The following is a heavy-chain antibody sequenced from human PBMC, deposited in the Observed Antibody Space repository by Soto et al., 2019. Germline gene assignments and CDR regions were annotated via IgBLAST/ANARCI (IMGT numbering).Heavy chain of an antibody. CDR1: GYTFTGYY. CDR3: ARDPGGLDCRSTSGRSGYYYYGMDV. J-gene: IGHJ6*02. CDR2: INPNSGGT. D-gene: IGHD2-2*01. Sequence: ASVKVSCKASGYTFTGYYMHWVRQAPGQGLEWMGWINPNSGGTNYAQKFQGWVTMTRDTSISTAYMELSRLRSDDTAVYYCARDPGGLDCRSTSGRSGYYYYGMDVWGQGTTVTVSS. V-gene: IGHV1-2*04.